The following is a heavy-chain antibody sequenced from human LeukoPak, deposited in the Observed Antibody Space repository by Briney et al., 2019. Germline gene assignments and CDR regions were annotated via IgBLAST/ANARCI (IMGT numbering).Heavy chain of an antibody. Sequence: GGSLRLSCAASGFTFSSYSMNWVRQAQGKGLEWVSSISSSSSYIYYADSVKGRFTISRDNAKNSLYLQMNSLRAEDTAVYYCARGPVHGSSGLLGFDYWGQGTLVTVSS. CDR1: GFTFSSYS. D-gene: IGHD3-22*01. CDR2: ISSSSSYI. J-gene: IGHJ4*02. CDR3: ARGPVHGSSGLLGFDY. V-gene: IGHV3-21*01.